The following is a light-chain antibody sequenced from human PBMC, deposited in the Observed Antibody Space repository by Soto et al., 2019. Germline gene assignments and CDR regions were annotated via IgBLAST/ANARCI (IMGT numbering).Light chain of an antibody. Sequence: EIVLTQSPATLSLSPGERATLSCRASQSVRSDLAWLQQKPGQAPRLLIYDASNMATGIPASFSGSGSGTDFTLTISSLEPEVFAVYYCQQHSKWPLNCGGGTQVEIK. CDR2: DAS. CDR3: QQHSKWPLN. J-gene: IGKJ4*01. V-gene: IGKV3-11*01. CDR1: QSVRSD.